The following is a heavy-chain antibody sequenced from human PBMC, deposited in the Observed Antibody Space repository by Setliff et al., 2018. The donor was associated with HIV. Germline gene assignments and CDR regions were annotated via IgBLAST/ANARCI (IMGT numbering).Heavy chain of an antibody. D-gene: IGHD1-26*01. V-gene: IGHV4-39*07. Sequence: SETLSLTCTVSGGSISSSSDYWGWIRQPPGKGLEWIGSFYSSGSTYYNPSLKSRVTISIDTSKNQFSLKLSSVTAADTAVYYCARGQPQGGGTYWSAFDIWGQGTMVTVSS. J-gene: IGHJ3*02. CDR2: FYSSGST. CDR1: GGSISSSSDY. CDR3: ARGQPQGGGTYWSAFDI.